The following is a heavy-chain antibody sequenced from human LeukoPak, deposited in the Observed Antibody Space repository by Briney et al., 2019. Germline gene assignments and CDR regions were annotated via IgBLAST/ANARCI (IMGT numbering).Heavy chain of an antibody. CDR3: ARGRVGALDY. CDR1: GYTFTSYD. J-gene: IGHJ4*02. D-gene: IGHD1-26*01. V-gene: IGHV1-8*01. Sequence: AXXXVSCKASGYTFTSYDINWVRQAPGQGLEGMGWMNANSGNTDYAQKFQGRVTMTRNNSKSRDYMELSSLRSEDTAVYYCARGRVGALDYWGQGTLVTVSS. CDR2: MNANSGNT.